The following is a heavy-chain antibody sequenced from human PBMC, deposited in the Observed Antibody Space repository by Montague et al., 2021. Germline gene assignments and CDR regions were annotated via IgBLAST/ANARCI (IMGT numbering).Heavy chain of an antibody. J-gene: IGHJ4*02. CDR3: ARARITGTTTPLDY. CDR1: GGSISSTSHY. V-gene: IGHV4-39*01. Sequence: SETLSLTCTVSGGSISSTSHYWDWIRQPPGKGLEWIGTFYSGGNTYYNPALKSLVSISADTSNNQFSLKLHSVTAADTAVYFCARARITGTTTPLDYWGQGTLVIVSS. CDR2: FYSGGNT. D-gene: IGHD1/OR15-1a*01.